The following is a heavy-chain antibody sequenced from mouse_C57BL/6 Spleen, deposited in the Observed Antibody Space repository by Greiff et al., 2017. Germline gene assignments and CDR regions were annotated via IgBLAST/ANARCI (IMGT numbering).Heavy chain of an antibody. CDR2: IDPETGGT. J-gene: IGHJ3*01. V-gene: IGHV1-15*01. D-gene: IGHD2-14*01. CDR3: TKGVRSWFAY. CDR1: GYTFTDYD. Sequence: VQLQQSGAELVRPGASVTLSCKASGYTFTDYDMHWVKQTPVHGLEWIGAIDPETGGTAYNQKFKGKAILTADKSSSTAYMELRSLTSEDSAVYYCTKGVRSWFAYWGQGTLVTVSA.